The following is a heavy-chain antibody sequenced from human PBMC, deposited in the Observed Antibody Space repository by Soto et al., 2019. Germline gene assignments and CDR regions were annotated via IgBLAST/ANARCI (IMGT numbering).Heavy chain of an antibody. Sequence: QVQLQESGPGLVKPSQTLSLTCTVSGDSISSINNYWSWSRQPTGVGLEWNGFITYSETTSYSPSLKSRVSISLDTSKNQFTLRLNFVSAADSSLYYCALGRGYSDSLGPWGQGSLVTVSS. CDR2: ITYSETT. CDR3: ALGRGYSDSLGP. J-gene: IGHJ5*02. D-gene: IGHD5-18*01. CDR1: GDSISSINNY. V-gene: IGHV4-30-4*01.